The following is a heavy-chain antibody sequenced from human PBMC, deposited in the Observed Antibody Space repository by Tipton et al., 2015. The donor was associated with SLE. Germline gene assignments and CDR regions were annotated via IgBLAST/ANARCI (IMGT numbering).Heavy chain of an antibody. J-gene: IGHJ3*02. CDR3: ARREMTGTAFDI. V-gene: IGHV3-48*03. Sequence: SLRLSCAPSGFIFSNYVMIWVRQAPGKGLQWLSYISTSGYTTYYTDSVKGRFTISRDNAKKSLYLQMNSLRADDTAVYYCARREMTGTAFDIWGQGTMVTVSS. CDR1: GFIFSNYV. CDR2: ISTSGYTT. D-gene: IGHD1-1*01.